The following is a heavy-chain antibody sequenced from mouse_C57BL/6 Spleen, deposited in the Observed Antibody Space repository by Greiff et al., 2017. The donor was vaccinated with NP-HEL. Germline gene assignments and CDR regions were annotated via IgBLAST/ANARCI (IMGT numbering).Heavy chain of an antibody. V-gene: IGHV5-6*01. CDR2: ISSVGSYT. CDR1: GFTFSSYG. Sequence: EVQLQQSGGDLVKPGGSLKLSCAASGFTFSSYGMSWVRQTPDKRLEWVATISSVGSYTYYPDSVKGRFTISRDNAKNTLYLQMSSLKSEDTAMYYCARQNWGSFYCDYWGQGTTLTVSS. D-gene: IGHD4-1*01. J-gene: IGHJ2*01. CDR3: ARQNWGSFYCDY.